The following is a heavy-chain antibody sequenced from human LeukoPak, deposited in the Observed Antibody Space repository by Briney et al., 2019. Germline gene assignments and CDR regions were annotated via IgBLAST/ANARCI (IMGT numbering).Heavy chain of an antibody. V-gene: IGHV3-23*01. Sequence: GGSLRLSCAASGFTFSSYAMSWVRQAPGKGLEWVSAISGSGGSTYYADSVKGRFTISRDNSKNTLYLQMNSLRAEDTAVYYCAKGSANYYDSSGYLDYWGQGTLVTVSS. CDR3: AKGSANYYDSSGYLDY. CDR2: ISGSGGST. D-gene: IGHD3-22*01. J-gene: IGHJ4*02. CDR1: GFTFSSYA.